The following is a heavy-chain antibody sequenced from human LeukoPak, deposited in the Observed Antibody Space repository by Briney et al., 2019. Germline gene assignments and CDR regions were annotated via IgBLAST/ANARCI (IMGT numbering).Heavy chain of an antibody. CDR2: INPNSGGT. V-gene: IGHV1-2*02. D-gene: IGHD3-22*01. J-gene: IGHJ4*02. Sequence: ASVKVSCNASGYTFTGYYMHWVRQAPGQGLEWMGWINPNSGGTNYAQKFQGRVTMTRDTSISTAYMGLSRLRSDDTAMYYCARDRRVYYDSSGYSWWSFDYWGQGTLVTVSS. CDR3: ARDRRVYYDSSGYSWWSFDY. CDR1: GYTFTGYY.